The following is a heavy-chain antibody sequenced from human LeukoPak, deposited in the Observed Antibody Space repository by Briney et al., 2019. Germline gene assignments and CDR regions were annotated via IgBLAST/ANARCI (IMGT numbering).Heavy chain of an antibody. Sequence: GGSLRLSCAASGFIVSTNYMSWVRQAPGKGLEWVSVIYSGGSTYYADSVKGRFTISRDHSKNTLYLQMNSLRAEDTAVYYCAKGRGKMATINAFDIWGQGTMVTVSS. CDR3: AKGRGKMATINAFDI. V-gene: IGHV3-53*01. D-gene: IGHD5-24*01. CDR2: IYSGGST. J-gene: IGHJ3*02. CDR1: GFIVSTNY.